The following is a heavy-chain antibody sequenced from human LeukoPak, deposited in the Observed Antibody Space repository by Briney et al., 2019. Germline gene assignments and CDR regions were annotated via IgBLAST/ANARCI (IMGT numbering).Heavy chain of an antibody. V-gene: IGHV3-30-3*01. CDR1: GFTFRNYA. D-gene: IGHD3-22*01. CDR2: ISYDGSTK. CDR3: AKDVPYYYDSSGYYYYYYGMDV. J-gene: IGHJ6*02. Sequence: GGSLRLSCAVSGFTFRNYAIHWVRQAPGKGLEWVAFISYDGSTKYYADSVKGRFTISRDNSKNTLYLQMNSLRAEDTAVYYCAKDVPYYYDSSGYYYYYYGMDVWGQGTTVTVSS.